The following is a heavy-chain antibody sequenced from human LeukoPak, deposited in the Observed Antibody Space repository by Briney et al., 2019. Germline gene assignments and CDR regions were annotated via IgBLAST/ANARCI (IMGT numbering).Heavy chain of an antibody. J-gene: IGHJ5*02. CDR1: GGTFSNYA. CDR2: IIPIFGTA. D-gene: IGHD6-13*01. Sequence: SVKVSCKASGGTFSNYAISWVRQAPGQGLEWMGGIIPIFGTANYAQKLQGRVTMTTDTSTSTAYMELRSLRSDDTAVYYCARGVKYSSSWFAGVGPINWFDPWGQGTLVTVSS. V-gene: IGHV1-69*05. CDR3: ARGVKYSSSWFAGVGPINWFDP.